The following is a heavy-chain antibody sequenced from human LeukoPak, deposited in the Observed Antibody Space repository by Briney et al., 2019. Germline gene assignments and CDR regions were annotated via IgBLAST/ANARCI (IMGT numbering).Heavy chain of an antibody. V-gene: IGHV3-23*01. J-gene: IGHJ4*02. CDR3: AKESGSSGYYLFYFDY. CDR2: ISGSGGST. Sequence: GGSLRLSCAASGFTFSSYEMNWVRQAPGKGLEWVSAISGSGGSTYYADSVKGRFTISRDNSKNTLYLQMNSLRAEDTAVYYCAKESGSSGYYLFYFDYWGQGTLVTVSS. D-gene: IGHD3-22*01. CDR1: GFTFSSYE.